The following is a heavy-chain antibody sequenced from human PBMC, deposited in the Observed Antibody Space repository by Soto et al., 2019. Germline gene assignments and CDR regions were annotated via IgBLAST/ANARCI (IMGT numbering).Heavy chain of an antibody. Sequence: GGSLRLSYEASGFTVSSYAMSWVRQATGKGLEWVSAISGSGGSTYYADSVKGRFTISRDNSKNTLYLQMNSLRAEDTAVYYCAKDRGGYYGSGRYGMDVWGQGTTVTVSS. CDR3: AKDRGGYYGSGRYGMDV. CDR2: ISGSGGST. D-gene: IGHD3-10*01. J-gene: IGHJ6*02. V-gene: IGHV3-23*01. CDR1: GFTVSSYA.